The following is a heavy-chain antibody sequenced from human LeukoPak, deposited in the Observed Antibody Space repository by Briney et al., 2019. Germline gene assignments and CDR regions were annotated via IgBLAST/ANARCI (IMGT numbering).Heavy chain of an antibody. D-gene: IGHD3-10*02. J-gene: IGHJ4*02. Sequence: GRSLRLSCAASGFSFRRYDMHWVRQAPGKGLEWVAFIRNDGTIKYYADSVKGRFTISRDNSKNTLYLQMNSLRAEDTAVYYCAKDTPLCYFDYWGQGTLVTVSS. CDR3: AKDTPLCYFDY. V-gene: IGHV3-30*02. CDR2: IRNDGTIK. CDR1: GFSFRRYD.